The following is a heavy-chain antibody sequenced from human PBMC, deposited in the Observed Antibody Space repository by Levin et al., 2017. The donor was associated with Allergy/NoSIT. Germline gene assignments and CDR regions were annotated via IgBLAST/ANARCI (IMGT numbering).Heavy chain of an antibody. CDR1: GYTLTELS. CDR3: ATGSCTNGVCYRSGYYFDY. Sequence: GASVKVSCKVSGYTLTELSMHWVRQAPGKGLEWMGGFDPEDGETIYAQKFQGRVTMTEDTSTDTAYMELSSLRSEDTAVYYCATGSCTNGVCYRSGYYFDYWGQGTLVTVSS. D-gene: IGHD2-8*01. V-gene: IGHV1-24*01. J-gene: IGHJ4*02. CDR2: FDPEDGET.